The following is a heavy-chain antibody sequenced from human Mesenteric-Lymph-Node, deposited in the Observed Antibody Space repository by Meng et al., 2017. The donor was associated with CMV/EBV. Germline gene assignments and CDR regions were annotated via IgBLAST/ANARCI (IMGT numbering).Heavy chain of an antibody. Sequence: TCTFSGFSLSRSGVGVGWIRQPPGKALEWLALIYWDDEKRYSPSLKSRLTITKDTSKNQVVLTMTNLDPVDTATYYCTHMRQLAFDYWGQGTLVTVSS. V-gene: IGHV2-5*02. D-gene: IGHD1-1*01. CDR2: IYWDDEK. J-gene: IGHJ4*02. CDR3: THMRQLAFDY. CDR1: GFSLSRSGVG.